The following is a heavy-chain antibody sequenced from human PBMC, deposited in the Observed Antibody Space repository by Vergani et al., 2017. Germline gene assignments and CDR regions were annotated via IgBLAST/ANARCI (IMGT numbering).Heavy chain of an antibody. D-gene: IGHD1-1*01. CDR3: ARHTTYTDS. V-gene: IGHV5-51*01. Sequence: EVALVQSGPEMRKPGESPKISCKGSEYSFGNYWIGWVRQMPGKGLEWMGIIYPADSDTRYSPSFQGQVTISADKSISTAFLQWDSLKASDTALYYCARHTTYTDSWGQGTLVTVSS. CDR2: IYPADSDT. CDR1: EYSFGNYW. J-gene: IGHJ4*02.